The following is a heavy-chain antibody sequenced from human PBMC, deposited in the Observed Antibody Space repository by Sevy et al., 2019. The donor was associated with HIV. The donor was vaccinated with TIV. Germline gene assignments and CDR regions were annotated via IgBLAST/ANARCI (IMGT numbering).Heavy chain of an antibody. CDR2: IRSKAYGGTA. Sequence: GGSLRLSCRASGFTFGDYAMSWFRQAPGEGLEWVGFIRSKAYGGTAVYAASVKGRFTISRDDSENTANLQMNSLRTEDTAVYYCSRGPAPLIAAQGYWGQGTLVTVSS. J-gene: IGHJ4*02. V-gene: IGHV3-49*03. CDR3: SRGPAPLIAAQGY. CDR1: GFTFGDYA. D-gene: IGHD6-6*01.